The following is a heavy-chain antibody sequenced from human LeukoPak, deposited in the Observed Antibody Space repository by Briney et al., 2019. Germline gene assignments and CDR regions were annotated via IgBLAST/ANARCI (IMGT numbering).Heavy chain of an antibody. CDR1: GFTFRKYV. D-gene: IGHD3-3*01. J-gene: IGHJ4*02. V-gene: IGHV3-23*01. Sequence: PGRSLRLSCAASGFTFRKYVMNWVRQAPEKGLEWVSGISGSDGSTYYADSVKGRFIISRDNSKNTLYLQMNSLRAEDTAVYYCAILWGFLEWLSNFDSWGQGTLVTVSS. CDR3: AILWGFLEWLSNFDS. CDR2: ISGSDGST.